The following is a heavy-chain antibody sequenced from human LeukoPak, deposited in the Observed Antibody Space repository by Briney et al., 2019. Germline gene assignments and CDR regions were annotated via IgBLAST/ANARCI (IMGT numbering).Heavy chain of an antibody. CDR3: ARVGTWIQLWFDY. Sequence: SETLSLTCTVSGGSISSGNYYYSWIRQHPGKGLEWIGYIHYSGSTNYNPSLKSRVTISVDTSKNQFSLKLSSVTAADTAVYYCARVGTWIQLWFDYWGQGTLVTVSS. D-gene: IGHD5-18*01. V-gene: IGHV4-30-4*01. J-gene: IGHJ5*01. CDR1: GGSISSGNYY. CDR2: IHYSGST.